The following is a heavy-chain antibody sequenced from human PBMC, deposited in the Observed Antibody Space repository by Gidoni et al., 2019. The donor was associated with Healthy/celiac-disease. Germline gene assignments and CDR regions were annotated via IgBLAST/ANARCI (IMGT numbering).Heavy chain of an antibody. CDR1: GYSFTSYW. CDR3: ARTGDVGLVGENWFDP. V-gene: IGHV5-51*01. CDR2: IYPGDSDT. J-gene: IGHJ5*02. D-gene: IGHD1-26*01. Sequence: EVQLVQSGAEVKQPGESLKISCKGSGYSFTSYWIGWVRQMPGKGLEWMGIIYPGDSDTRYIPSFQGQVTISSDKSISTAYLQWSSLKASDTAMYYCARTGDVGLVGENWFDPWGQGTLVTVSS.